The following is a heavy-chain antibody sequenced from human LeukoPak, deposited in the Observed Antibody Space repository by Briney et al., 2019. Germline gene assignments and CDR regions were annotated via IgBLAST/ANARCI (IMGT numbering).Heavy chain of an antibody. Sequence: SETLSLTCTVSGGSISSYYWSWLRQPPGKGLEWIGYIYYSGSTNYNPSLKSRVTISVDASKNQFSLKLSSVTAADTAVYYCARDGHSSSWSWFDPWGQGTLVTVSS. D-gene: IGHD6-13*01. CDR2: IYYSGST. CDR1: GGSISSYY. CDR3: ARDGHSSSWSWFDP. V-gene: IGHV4-59*01. J-gene: IGHJ5*02.